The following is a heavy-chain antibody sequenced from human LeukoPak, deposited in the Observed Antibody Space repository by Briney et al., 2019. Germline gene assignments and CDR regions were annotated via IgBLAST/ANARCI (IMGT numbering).Heavy chain of an antibody. CDR2: ISSSGSII. J-gene: IGHJ6*03. CDR1: GFTFSSYE. Sequence: GGSLRLSCAASGFTFSSYEMNWVRQAPGKGLEFISYISSSGSIIHYADSVKGRFTISRDNAKNSLYLQMNSLRAEDTAVYYCARDYGLEYYDFWSGYTYYYYMDVWGKGTTVTVSS. D-gene: IGHD3-3*01. V-gene: IGHV3-48*03. CDR3: ARDYGLEYYDFWSGYTYYYYMDV.